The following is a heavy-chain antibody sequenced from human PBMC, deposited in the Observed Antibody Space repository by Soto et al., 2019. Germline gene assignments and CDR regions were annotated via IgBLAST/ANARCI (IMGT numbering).Heavy chain of an antibody. CDR2: IYYSGST. D-gene: IGHD1-26*01. CDR3: ARDSGSYLRGGTFDY. Sequence: KTSETLSLTCTVSGGSVSSGSYYWSWIRQPPGKGLEWIGYIYYSGSTNYNPSLKSRVTISVDTSKDQFSLKLSSVTAADTAVYYCARDSGSYLRGGTFDYWGQGTLVTVSS. V-gene: IGHV4-61*01. J-gene: IGHJ4*02. CDR1: GGSVSSGSYY.